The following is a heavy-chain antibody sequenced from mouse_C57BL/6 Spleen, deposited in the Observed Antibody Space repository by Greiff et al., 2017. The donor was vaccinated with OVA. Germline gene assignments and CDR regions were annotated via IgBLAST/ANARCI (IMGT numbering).Heavy chain of an antibody. CDR2: IYPGDGDT. J-gene: IGHJ2*01. V-gene: IGHV1-80*01. CDR3: ARSMVTTDFDY. CDR1: GYAFSSYW. D-gene: IGHD2-2*01. Sequence: QVQLQQSGAELVKPGASVKISCKASGYAFSSYWMNWVKQRPGKGLEWIGQIYPGDGDTNYNGKFKGKATLTADKSSSTAYMQRSSLTSEDSAVYFCARSMVTTDFDYWGQGTTLTVSS.